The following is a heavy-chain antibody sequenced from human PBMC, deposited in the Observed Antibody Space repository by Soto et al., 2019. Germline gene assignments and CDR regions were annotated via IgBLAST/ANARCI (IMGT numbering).Heavy chain of an antibody. V-gene: IGHV4-61*01. J-gene: IGHJ5*02. Sequence: NPSETLSLTCTVSGGSVSSGSYYWSWIRQPPGKGLEWIGYIYYSGSTNYNPSLKSRVTISVDTSKNQFSLKLSSVTAADTAVYYCARDWAGAGNNWFDPWGQGTLVTVSS. D-gene: IGHD1-1*01. CDR1: GGSVSSGSYY. CDR2: IYYSGST. CDR3: ARDWAGAGNNWFDP.